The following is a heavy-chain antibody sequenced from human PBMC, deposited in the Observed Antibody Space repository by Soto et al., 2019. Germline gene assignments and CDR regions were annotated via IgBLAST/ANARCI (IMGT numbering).Heavy chain of an antibody. V-gene: IGHV3-9*01. CDR3: AKGDYGDYVVDY. D-gene: IGHD4-17*01. J-gene: IGHJ4*02. Sequence: EVQLVESGGGLVQPGRSLRLSCAASGFTFDDYAMHWVRQAPGKGLEWVSGISWNSGSIGYADSVKGRFTISRDNAKNSLYLQMNSLRAEDTALYYCAKGDYGDYVVDYWGQGTLVTVSS. CDR1: GFTFDDYA. CDR2: ISWNSGSI.